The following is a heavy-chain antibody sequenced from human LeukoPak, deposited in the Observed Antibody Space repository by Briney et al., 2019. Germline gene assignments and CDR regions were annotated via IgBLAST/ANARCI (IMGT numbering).Heavy chain of an antibody. D-gene: IGHD3-3*01. CDR3: ARGPHKTRYDFWSGYYH. J-gene: IGHJ5*02. CDR1: GFTFSSYA. Sequence: PGGSLRLSCATSGFTFSSYAMHWVRQAPGKGLEWVAVISYDGSNKYYADSVKGRFTISRDNSKNTLYLQMNSLRAEDTAVYYCARGPHKTRYDFWSGYYHWGQGTLVTVSS. V-gene: IGHV3-30-3*01. CDR2: ISYDGSNK.